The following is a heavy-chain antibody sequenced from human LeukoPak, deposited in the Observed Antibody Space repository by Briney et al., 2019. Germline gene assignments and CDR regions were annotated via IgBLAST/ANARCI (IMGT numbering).Heavy chain of an antibody. CDR1: GGSFSGYY. CDR3: ARHEYYKEMATITGGYDY. Sequence: SETLSLTCAVYGGSFSGYYWSWIRQPPGKGLEWIGEINHSGSTNYNPSLKSRVTISVDTSKNQFSLKLSSVTAADTAVYYCARHEYYKEMATITGGYDYWGQGTLVTVSS. V-gene: IGHV4-34*01. D-gene: IGHD5-24*01. J-gene: IGHJ4*02. CDR2: INHSGST.